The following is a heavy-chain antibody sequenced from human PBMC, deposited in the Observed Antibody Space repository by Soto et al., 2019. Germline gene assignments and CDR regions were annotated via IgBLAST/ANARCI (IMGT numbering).Heavy chain of an antibody. Sequence: QMQLQESGPGLVKPSETLSLACTVSGGSVSSPKYFWSWIRQPPGKGLEWVAYIYNNGKTNYNPSLKSRAPISVDTAKNQCSLKLTSVTGADSAVYFCARTVMPVGNLPAFDHWGQGVLVTVSS. D-gene: IGHD7-27*01. V-gene: IGHV4-61*01. CDR1: GGSVSSPKYF. J-gene: IGHJ4*02. CDR3: ARTVMPVGNLPAFDH. CDR2: IYNNGKT.